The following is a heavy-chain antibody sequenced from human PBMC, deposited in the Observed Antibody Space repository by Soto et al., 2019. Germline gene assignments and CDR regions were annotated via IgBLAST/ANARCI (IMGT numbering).Heavy chain of an antibody. J-gene: IGHJ6*02. V-gene: IGHV1-8*01. CDR2: MNPNSGNT. CDR1: GYTFTSYD. D-gene: IGHD4-4*01. CDR3: ARDFTLATVTTEVYYYYGMAV. Sequence: ASVKVSCKASGYTFTSYDINWVRQATGQGLEWMGWMNPNSGNTGYAQKFQGRVTMTRNTSISTAYMELSSLRSEDTAVYYCARDFTLATVTTEVYYYYGMAVWGQGTTVTVS.